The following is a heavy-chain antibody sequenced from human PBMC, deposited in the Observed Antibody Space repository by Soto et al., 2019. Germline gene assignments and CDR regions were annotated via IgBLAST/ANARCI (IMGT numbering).Heavy chain of an antibody. J-gene: IGHJ2*01. CDR1: GGTFSSYA. CDR2: IIPIFGTA. D-gene: IGHD6-19*01. Sequence: QVQLVQSGAEVKKPGSSVKVSCKASGGTFSSYAISWVRQAPGQGLEWMGGIIPIFGTANYAQKFQGRVTITADESTSTAYMELSSLRSEDTAVYYCARGSVAGFGALNWYFDLWGRRTLVTVSS. CDR3: ARGSVAGFGALNWYFDL. V-gene: IGHV1-69*12.